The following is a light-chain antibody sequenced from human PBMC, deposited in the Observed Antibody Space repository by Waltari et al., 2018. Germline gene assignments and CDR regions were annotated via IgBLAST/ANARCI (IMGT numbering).Light chain of an antibody. CDR1: SGSIASNF. CDR2: EDN. J-gene: IGLJ3*02. Sequence: NFMLTQSHSVSESPGKTVTISCTRSSGSIASNFVQWYQQRPGSAPTTVIYEDNQRPSGGPVRFSGSIDSSSNSASLTISGRKTEDEADCYCQSYDNINQGVFGGGTKLTVL. V-gene: IGLV6-57*04. CDR3: QSYDNINQGV.